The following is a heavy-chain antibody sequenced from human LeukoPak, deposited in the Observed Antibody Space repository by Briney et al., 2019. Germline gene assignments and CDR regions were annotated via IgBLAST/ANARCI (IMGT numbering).Heavy chain of an antibody. J-gene: IGHJ4*02. CDR2: IYYSGST. D-gene: IGHD6-13*01. CDR3: ARGYSSSWYPRYFDY. CDR1: GGSLSSYY. Sequence: SETLSLTCTVSGGSLSSYYWSWIRHPPGKGLECIGYIYYSGSTNSNPSLKSRVTMLVDTSKKQFSLKLSSVTAADTAAYYCARGYSSSWYPRYFDYWGQGTLVTVSS. V-gene: IGHV4-59*12.